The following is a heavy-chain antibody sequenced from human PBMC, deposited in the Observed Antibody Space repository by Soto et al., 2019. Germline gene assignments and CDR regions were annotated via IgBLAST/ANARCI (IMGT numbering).Heavy chain of an antibody. Sequence: PGGSLRLSCAASGFSFSTYAMNWVRQAPGKGLEWVSGISNNGGSTYYADSVKGRLTISRDNSKNTLFLQMSTLRAEDTAVYYCAESGEGWPNYYYFGMDVWGQGTTVTVSS. CDR1: GFSFSTYA. V-gene: IGHV3-23*01. D-gene: IGHD3-16*01. CDR2: ISNNGGST. CDR3: AESGEGWPNYYYFGMDV. J-gene: IGHJ6*02.